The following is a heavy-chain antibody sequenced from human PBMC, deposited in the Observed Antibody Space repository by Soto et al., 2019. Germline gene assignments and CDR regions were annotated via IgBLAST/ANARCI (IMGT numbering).Heavy chain of an antibody. Sequence: QVQLVESGGGVVQPGRSLRLSCAASGFTFCSYAMHWVRQAPGKGLEWVAVISYDGSNKYYADSVKGRFTISRDNSKNTLYLQMNSLRAEDTAVYYCARYSSSIDYWGQGTLVTVSS. CDR3: ARYSSSIDY. J-gene: IGHJ4*02. V-gene: IGHV3-30-3*01. CDR2: ISYDGSNK. D-gene: IGHD2-15*01. CDR1: GFTFCSYA.